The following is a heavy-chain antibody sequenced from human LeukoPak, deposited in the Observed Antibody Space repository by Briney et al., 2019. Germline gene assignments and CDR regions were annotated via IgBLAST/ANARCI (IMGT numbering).Heavy chain of an antibody. J-gene: IGHJ5*02. CDR3: ARHRYYYGSGLNWFDP. CDR2: IYYSGST. CDR1: GGSISSSSYY. V-gene: IGHV4-39*07. D-gene: IGHD3-10*01. Sequence: SETLSLTCTVSGGSISSSSYYWGWIRQPPGKGLEWIGSIYYSGSTYYNPSLKSRVTISVDTSKNQFSLKLSSVTAADTAVYYCARHRYYYGSGLNWFDPWGQGTLVTVSS.